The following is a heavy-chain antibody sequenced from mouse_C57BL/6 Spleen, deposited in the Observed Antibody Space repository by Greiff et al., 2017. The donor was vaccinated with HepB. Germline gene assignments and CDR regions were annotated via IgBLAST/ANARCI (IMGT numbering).Heavy chain of an antibody. CDR3: ASLWDLDY. CDR1: GYTFTSYW. J-gene: IGHJ2*01. CDR2: IYPSDSET. D-gene: IGHD4-1*01. V-gene: IGHV1-61*01. Sequence: QVQLQQPGAELVRPGSSVKLSCKASGYTFTSYWMDWVKQRPGQGLEWIGNIYPSDSETHYNQKFKDKSTLTVDKSSSTAYMQLSSLTSEDSAVYYCASLWDLDYWGQGTTLTVSS.